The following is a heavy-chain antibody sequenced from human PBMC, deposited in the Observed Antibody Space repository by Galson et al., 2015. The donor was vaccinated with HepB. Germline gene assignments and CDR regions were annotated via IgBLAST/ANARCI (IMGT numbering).Heavy chain of an antibody. Sequence: SLRLSCAASGLTLHRYTMNWVRQAPGKGLESVSYISSTGTTMYYADSAKGRFTISRDNAQNSLYLQMNRLRDEDTAVYYCARVYFGSGSSSAYWYFDLWGRGALVTVSS. V-gene: IGHV3-48*02. CDR2: ISSTGTTM. CDR3: ARVYFGSGSSSAYWYFDL. J-gene: IGHJ2*01. D-gene: IGHD3-10*01. CDR1: GLTLHRYT.